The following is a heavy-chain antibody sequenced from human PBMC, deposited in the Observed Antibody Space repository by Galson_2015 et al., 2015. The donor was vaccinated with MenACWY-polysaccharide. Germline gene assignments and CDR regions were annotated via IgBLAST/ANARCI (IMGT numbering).Heavy chain of an antibody. V-gene: IGHV4-34*01. D-gene: IGHD3-10*01. CDR2: INHSGDT. Sequence: SETLSLTCAVHGGSFNGFYWSWIRQTPGKGLEWIGEINHSGDTNYNPSLKSRASLVVDTSQNQFSLRVTTVTAADTAVYYCARGGRQDYYDSGTIYSYYYNSGMDVWGRGTTVTVSS. J-gene: IGHJ6*02. CDR3: ARGGRQDYYDSGTIYSYYYNSGMDV. CDR1: GGSFNGFY.